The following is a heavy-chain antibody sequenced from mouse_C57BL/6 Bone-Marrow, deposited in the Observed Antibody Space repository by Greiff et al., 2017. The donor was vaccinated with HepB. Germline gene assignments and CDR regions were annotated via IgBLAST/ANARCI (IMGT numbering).Heavy chain of an antibody. CDR2: INSDGVST. V-gene: IGHV5-2*01. CDR1: EYEFPSHD. Sequence: EVQLQQSGGGLVQPGESLKLSLESHEYEFPSHDMSWVRKTPEKRLGLVAAINSDGVSTYYPDTMERRFIISRDNTKKTLYLQMSSLRSEDTALYYCARRYYDYGRRDWCAMDYWGQGTSATVSS. CDR3: ARRYYDYGRRDWCAMDY. J-gene: IGHJ4*01. D-gene: IGHD2-4*01.